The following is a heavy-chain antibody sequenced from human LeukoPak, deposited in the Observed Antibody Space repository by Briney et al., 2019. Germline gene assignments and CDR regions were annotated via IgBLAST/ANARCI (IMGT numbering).Heavy chain of an antibody. CDR3: AKDDAWLQYND. Sequence: GGSLRLSCVASGFTFSGFTFSDYGMTRVRQAPGKGLEWVSGISPSGDIKYYVDSVKGRFTVSRDNSKNTLYLQINSLRDEDTAVYYCAKDDAWLQYNDWGQGTLVTVSS. J-gene: IGHJ4*02. CDR1: GFTFSGFTFSDYG. CDR2: ISPSGDIK. D-gene: IGHD5-24*01. V-gene: IGHV3-23*01.